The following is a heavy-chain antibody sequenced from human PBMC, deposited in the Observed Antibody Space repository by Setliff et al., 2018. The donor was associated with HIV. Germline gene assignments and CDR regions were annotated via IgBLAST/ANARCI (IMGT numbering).Heavy chain of an antibody. D-gene: IGHD2-15*01. CDR3: ARVRPSPGCSGGSCFPKYYYYMDV. CDR1: GGSFSGYY. CDR2: INHSGST. Sequence: LSLTCAVYGGSFSGYYWSWIRQPPGKGLEWIGEINHSGSTNYNPSLKSRVTISVDTSKNQFSLKLSSVTAADTAVYYCARVRPSPGCSGGSCFPKYYYYMDVWGKGTTVTVSS. J-gene: IGHJ6*03. V-gene: IGHV4-34*01.